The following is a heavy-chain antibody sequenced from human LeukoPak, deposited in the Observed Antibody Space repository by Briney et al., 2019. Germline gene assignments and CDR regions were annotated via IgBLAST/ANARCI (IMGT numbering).Heavy chain of an antibody. J-gene: IGHJ4*02. V-gene: IGHV1-2*02. CDR2: INPNSGGT. CDR1: GYTFTCYY. Sequence: ASVKVSCKASGYTFTCYYMHWVRQAPGQGLEWMGWINPNSGGTNYAQKFQGRVTMTRDTSISTAYMELSRLRSDDTAVYYCARGRRDVVVVAANDYWGQGTLVTVSS. CDR3: ARGRRDVVVVAANDY. D-gene: IGHD2-15*01.